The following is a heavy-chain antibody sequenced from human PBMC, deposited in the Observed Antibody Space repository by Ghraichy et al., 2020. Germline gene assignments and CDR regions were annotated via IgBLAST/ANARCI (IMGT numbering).Heavy chain of an antibody. CDR1: GFTFSTYS. CDR3: ARDIKSSSWSYYFYAMDV. Sequence: SLRLSCAASGFTFSTYSMHWVRQAPGKGLEWVAVISYDGISKYYADSVKGRFTISRDNSKNTLFLQMNSLRAEDTALYYCARDIKSSSWSYYFYAMDVCGQGTTVTVSS. CDR2: ISYDGISK. V-gene: IGHV3-30-3*01. J-gene: IGHJ6*02. D-gene: IGHD6-13*01.